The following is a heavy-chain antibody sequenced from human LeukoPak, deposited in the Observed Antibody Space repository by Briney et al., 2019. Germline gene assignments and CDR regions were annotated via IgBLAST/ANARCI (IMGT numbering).Heavy chain of an antibody. D-gene: IGHD2-2*01. V-gene: IGHV1-18*01. Sequence: ASVKVSCKASGYTFTSYGISWVRQAPGQGLEWMGWISAYNGNTNYAQKLQGRVTMTTDTSTSTAYMELSSLRSEDTAVYYCAGPGYCSSTSCYKGYYYYYYMDVWGKGTTVTVSS. CDR3: AGPGYCSSTSCYKGYYYYYYMDV. CDR1: GYTFTSYG. J-gene: IGHJ6*03. CDR2: ISAYNGNT.